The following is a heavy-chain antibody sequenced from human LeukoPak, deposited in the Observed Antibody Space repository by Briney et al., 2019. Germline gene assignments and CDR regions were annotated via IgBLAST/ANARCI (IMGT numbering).Heavy chain of an antibody. J-gene: IGHJ4*02. Sequence: SETLSLTCTVSGGSISSYYWSWIRQPPGKGLEWIGYIYYSGSTNYNPSLKSRVTISVDTSKNQFSLKLISVTAADTAVYYCARCYYGDCDYWGQGTLVTVSS. CDR1: GGSISSYY. D-gene: IGHD4-17*01. CDR3: ARCYYGDCDY. V-gene: IGHV4-59*08. CDR2: IYYSGST.